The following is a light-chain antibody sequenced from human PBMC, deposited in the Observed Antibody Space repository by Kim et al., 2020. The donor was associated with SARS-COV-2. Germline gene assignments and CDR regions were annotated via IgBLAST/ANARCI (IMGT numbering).Light chain of an antibody. CDR3: QQYDRPPFT. CDR1: QCVAPNC. J-gene: IGKJ2*01. Sequence: LSTGERPTLSCRASQCVAPNCLAWFQQKPGQAPRLLISGTSSSATGIPDRFSASESGTDFTLTISRLEPEDFAVYFCQQYDRPPFTFGQGTKLAI. CDR2: GTS. V-gene: IGKV3-20*01.